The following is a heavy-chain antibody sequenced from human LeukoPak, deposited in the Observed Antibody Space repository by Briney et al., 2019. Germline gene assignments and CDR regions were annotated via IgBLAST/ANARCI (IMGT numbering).Heavy chain of an antibody. CDR1: GFTFSSYS. Sequence: GGSLRLSCAASGFTFSSYSMNWVRQAPGKGLEWVSYISSSSSTIYYADSVKGRFTISRDNAKNSLYLQMNSLRAEDTAVYYCARDSCSSTSCYGSNWFDPRGQGTLVTVSS. CDR2: ISSSSSTI. CDR3: ARDSCSSTSCYGSNWFDP. J-gene: IGHJ5*02. D-gene: IGHD2-2*01. V-gene: IGHV3-48*01.